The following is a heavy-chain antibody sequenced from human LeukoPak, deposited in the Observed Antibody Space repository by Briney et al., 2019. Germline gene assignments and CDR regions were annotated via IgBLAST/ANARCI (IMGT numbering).Heavy chain of an antibody. Sequence: TGGSLRLSCSASGFSFSICSMHWVRQAPGKGLEYVSAISSNGGNTNYADSVKGRFTISRDNSKNTLYLQMTGLRAEDTAVYYCARHGGVGVIPDFDYWGPGTLVTVSS. CDR2: ISSNGGNT. CDR3: ARHGGVGVIPDFDY. CDR1: GFSFSICS. V-gene: IGHV3-64*04. J-gene: IGHJ4*02. D-gene: IGHD2-8*02.